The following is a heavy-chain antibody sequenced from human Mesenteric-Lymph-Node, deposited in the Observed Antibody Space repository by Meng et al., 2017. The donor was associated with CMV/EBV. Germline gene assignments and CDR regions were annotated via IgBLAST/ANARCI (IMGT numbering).Heavy chain of an antibody. CDR3: ASNAFDY. D-gene: IGHD2-8*01. Sequence: ASVKISGKTSGSTFSDYPIHWVRQAPGQGLEWVGWINTGTGDTRYSQSFQGRLTITRDTSATTAYMELSSLRSEDTGIFYCASNAFDYWGQGTLAPSPQ. V-gene: IGHV1-3*04. J-gene: IGHJ4*02. CDR2: INTGTGDT. CDR1: GSTFSDYP.